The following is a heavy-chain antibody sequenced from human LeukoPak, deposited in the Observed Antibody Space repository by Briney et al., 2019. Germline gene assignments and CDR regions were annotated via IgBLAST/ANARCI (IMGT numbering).Heavy chain of an antibody. CDR1: GGSFTTYY. V-gene: IGHV4-4*07. D-gene: IGHD4-23*01. J-gene: IGHJ5*02. Sequence: SETLPLTCTVSGGSFTTYYWSWIRQPAGRGLEWIGHIDSSGTTNYNPSLKSRVTMSTDPSKNQFSLKLSSVTAADTAVYYCARDNSVEDTAWWFDPWGQGTLVTVSS. CDR3: ARDNSVEDTAWWFDP. CDR2: IDSSGTT.